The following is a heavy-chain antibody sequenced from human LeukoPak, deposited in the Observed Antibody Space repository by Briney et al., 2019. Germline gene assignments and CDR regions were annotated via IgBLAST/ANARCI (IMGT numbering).Heavy chain of an antibody. Sequence: QPGGSLRLSCAASGFTFSSYAMSWVRQAPGKGLEWVSAISGSGGSTYYADSVKGRFTISRDNSKNTLYLQMNSLRAEDTAVYYCARVLAVAAKDYYGMDVWGQGTTVTVSS. CDR2: ISGSGGST. J-gene: IGHJ6*02. V-gene: IGHV3-23*01. CDR1: GFTFSSYA. D-gene: IGHD6-19*01. CDR3: ARVLAVAAKDYYGMDV.